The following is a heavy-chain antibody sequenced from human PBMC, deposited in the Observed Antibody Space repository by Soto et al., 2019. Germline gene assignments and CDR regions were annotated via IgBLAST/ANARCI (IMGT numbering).Heavy chain of an antibody. CDR1: GGSISGYS. V-gene: IGHV4-59*08. CDR3: ARLGKDYYGSGSYPYFDY. J-gene: IGHJ4*02. CDR2: IYYSGST. D-gene: IGHD3-10*01. Sequence: RLQESAPGLVKPSETLPLTATVSGGSISGYSWSWIRQPQGKGLEWIGYIYYSGSTNYNPSPKSRVTISVDTSKNQFSLKLSSVTAADTAVYYCARLGKDYYGSGSYPYFDYWGQGTLVTVSS.